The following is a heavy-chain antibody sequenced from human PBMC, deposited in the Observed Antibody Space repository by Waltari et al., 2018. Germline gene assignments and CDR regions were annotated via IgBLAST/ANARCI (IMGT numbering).Heavy chain of an antibody. D-gene: IGHD2-15*01. CDR3: ARDRGRGLYLDS. Sequence: QLRLQESGPGLVKPSGTLSLTCSVSGDLMRDSDVGNWVRQPPGKGLEWIGQVRRSGRTNYIPSFASRVAVSVDSSKNEFSLRLTFATAADTAVYYCARDRGRGLYLDSWGPGTLVTV. V-gene: IGHV4-4*02. CDR2: VRRSGRT. J-gene: IGHJ4*02. CDR1: GDLMRDSDV.